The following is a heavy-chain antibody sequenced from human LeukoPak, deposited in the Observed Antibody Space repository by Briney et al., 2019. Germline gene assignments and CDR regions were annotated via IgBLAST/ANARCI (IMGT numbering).Heavy chain of an antibody. Sequence: SETLSLTCTVSGGSISSYYWSWIRQPPGKGLEWIGYIYYSGSTNYNPSLKSRVTISVDTSKNQFSLKLSSVTAADTAVYYCARMVARDAFDIWGQGTMVTVSS. D-gene: IGHD2-15*01. CDR2: IYYSGST. CDR1: GGSISSYY. CDR3: ARMVARDAFDI. J-gene: IGHJ3*02. V-gene: IGHV4-59*01.